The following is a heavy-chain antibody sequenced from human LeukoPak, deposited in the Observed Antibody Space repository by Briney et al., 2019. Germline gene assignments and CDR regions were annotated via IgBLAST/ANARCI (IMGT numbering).Heavy chain of an antibody. CDR3: ASLRFLEWLDAFDI. D-gene: IGHD3-3*01. CDR2: IIPILGIA. Sequence: ASVKVSCKASGGTFSSYAISWVRQAPGQGLEWMGRIIPILGIANYAQKFQGRVTITADKSTSTAYMELSSLRSEDTAVYYCASLRFLEWLDAFDIWGQGTLVTVSS. V-gene: IGHV1-69*04. CDR1: GGTFSSYA. J-gene: IGHJ4*02.